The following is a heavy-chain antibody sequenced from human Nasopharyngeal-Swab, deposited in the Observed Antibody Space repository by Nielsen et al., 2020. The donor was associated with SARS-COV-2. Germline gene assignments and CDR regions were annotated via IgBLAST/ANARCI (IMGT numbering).Heavy chain of an antibody. CDR3: AGGSGYYDSSGYSDY. V-gene: IGHV4-59*13. D-gene: IGHD3-22*01. J-gene: IGHJ4*02. CDR1: GGSISSYY. CDR2: IYYSGST. Sequence: GSLRLSCTVSGGSISSYYWSWIRQPPGKGLEWIGYIYYSGSTNYNPSLKSRVTISVYTSKNQFYLKLSPVTAADTAVYYCAGGSGYYDSSGYSDYWGQGTLVTVSS.